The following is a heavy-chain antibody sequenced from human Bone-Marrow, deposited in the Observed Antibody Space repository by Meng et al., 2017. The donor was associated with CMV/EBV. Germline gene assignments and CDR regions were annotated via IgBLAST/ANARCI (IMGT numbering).Heavy chain of an antibody. CDR1: VYTFTGYY. V-gene: IGHV1-2*02. D-gene: IGHD2-2*01. Sequence: ASVKVSCKASVYTFTGYYMHWVRQAPGQGLEWMGLINPNSGGTNYAQKFQGRVTMTRDTSISTAYMELSRLRSDDTDVYYCARDTSSYCSSTSRQINDWFDPWGHGTLVTVSS. CDR2: INPNSGGT. J-gene: IGHJ5*02. CDR3: ARDTSSYCSSTSRQINDWFDP.